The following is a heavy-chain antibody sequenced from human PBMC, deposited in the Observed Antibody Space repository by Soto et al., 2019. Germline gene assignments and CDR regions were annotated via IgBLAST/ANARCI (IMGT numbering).Heavy chain of an antibody. CDR3: ARDPLSSFAMDV. J-gene: IGHJ6*02. CDR1: GDTFSSYA. CDR2: IIPTFGRK. Sequence: ASVKVSCKASGDTFSSYAISWVRQAPGKGLEWMGKIIPTFGRKNYAQKFQGRLTISADDSTSTAYMELTSLESDDTAVYYGARDPLSSFAMDVWGQGTTVTVSS. D-gene: IGHD3-10*02. V-gene: IGHV1-69*13.